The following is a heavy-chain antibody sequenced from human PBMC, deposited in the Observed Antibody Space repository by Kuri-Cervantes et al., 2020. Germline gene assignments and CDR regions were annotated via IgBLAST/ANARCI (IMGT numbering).Heavy chain of an antibody. CDR1: GFTFSRSA. D-gene: IGHD2-15*01. Sequence: GGSLRLSCAASGFTFSRSAMSWVRQAPGKGLEWVSAISCSGGSTYYADSVKGRFTSSRDNSKNTLYLQMNSLRAEDTAVYYCAKAVGCSGGSCYAFGFDYWGQGTLVTVSS. V-gene: IGHV3-23*01. CDR3: AKAVGCSGGSCYAFGFDY. J-gene: IGHJ4*02. CDR2: ISCSGGST.